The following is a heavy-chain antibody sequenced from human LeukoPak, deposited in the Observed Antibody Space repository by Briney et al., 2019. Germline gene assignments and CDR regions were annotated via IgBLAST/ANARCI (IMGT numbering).Heavy chain of an antibody. Sequence: SETLSLTCTVSGGSISSYYWSWIRQPPGKGLEWIGYIYYSGSTNYNPSLKSRVTISVDTSKNQFSLKLSSVTAADTAVYYCASSVTEPGIAGFHYWGQGTLVTVSS. CDR3: ASSVTEPGIAGFHY. CDR1: GGSISSYY. D-gene: IGHD6-13*01. J-gene: IGHJ4*02. V-gene: IGHV4-59*01. CDR2: IYYSGST.